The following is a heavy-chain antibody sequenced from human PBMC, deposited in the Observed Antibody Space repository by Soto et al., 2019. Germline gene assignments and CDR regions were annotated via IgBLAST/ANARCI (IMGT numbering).Heavy chain of an antibody. D-gene: IGHD4-17*01. Sequence: GGSLRLSCAASGFTFSSYDMHWVRQATGKGLEWVSAIGTAGDTYYADSVKGRFTISRDNAKNSLYLQMNSLRDEDTAVYYCAREAMTTVTTSKYYYYYGMDVWGQGTTVTVSS. CDR1: GFTFSSYD. V-gene: IGHV3-13*01. CDR3: AREAMTTVTTSKYYYYYGMDV. J-gene: IGHJ6*02. CDR2: IGTAGDT.